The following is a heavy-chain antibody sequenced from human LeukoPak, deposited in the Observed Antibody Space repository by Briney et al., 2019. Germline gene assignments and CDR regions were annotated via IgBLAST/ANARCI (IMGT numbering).Heavy chain of an antibody. V-gene: IGHV4-34*01. CDR3: ASYGDYNGFDP. J-gene: IGHJ5*02. CDR2: INHSGST. CDR1: GGSFSGYY. Sequence: SETLSLTCAVYGGSFSGYYWSWIRQPPGKGLEWIGEINHSGSTNYNPSLKSRVTISVDTSKNQFSLKLSSVTAADTAVYYCASYGDYNGFDPWGQGTLVTVSS. D-gene: IGHD4-17*01.